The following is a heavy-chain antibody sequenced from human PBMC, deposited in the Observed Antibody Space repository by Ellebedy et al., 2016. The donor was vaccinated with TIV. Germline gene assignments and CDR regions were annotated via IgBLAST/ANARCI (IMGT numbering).Heavy chain of an antibody. V-gene: IGHV3-9*01. J-gene: IGHJ4*02. D-gene: IGHD2-15*01. CDR2: ISWNSGSI. Sequence: GGSLRLSCAASGFTFDDYAMHWVRQAPGKGLEWVSGISWNSGSIGYADSVKGRFTISRDNAKNSLYLQMNSLRAEDTALYYCAKDTGVAFDYWGQGTLVTVSS. CDR3: AKDTGVAFDY. CDR1: GFTFDDYA.